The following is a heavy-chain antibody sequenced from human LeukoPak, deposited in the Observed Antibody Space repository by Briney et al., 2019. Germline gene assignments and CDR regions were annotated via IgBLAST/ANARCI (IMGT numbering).Heavy chain of an antibody. D-gene: IGHD1-26*01. V-gene: IGHV3-9*01. Sequence: GGSLRLSCAASGFTFDDYAMHWVRQAPGKGLEWVSGISWNSGSIGYADSVKGRFTISRDNSKNTLYLQMNSLRAEDTAVYYCAREKVGATGNGMDVWGQGTTVTVSS. CDR2: ISWNSGSI. CDR1: GFTFDDYA. CDR3: AREKVGATGNGMDV. J-gene: IGHJ6*02.